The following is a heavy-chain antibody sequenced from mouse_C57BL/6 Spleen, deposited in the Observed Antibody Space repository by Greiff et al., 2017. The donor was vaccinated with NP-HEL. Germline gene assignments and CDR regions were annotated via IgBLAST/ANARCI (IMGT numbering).Heavy chain of an antibody. J-gene: IGHJ2*01. CDR2: IDPSDSYT. CDR3: ARSDYGSHYCDY. CDR1: GYTFTSYW. D-gene: IGHD1-1*01. V-gene: IGHV1-50*01. Sequence: QVQLQQSGAELVKPGASVKLSCKASGYTFTSYWMQWVKQRPGQGLEWIGEIDPSDSYTNYNQKFKGKATLTVDTSSSTAYMQPSSLTSEDSAVYYCARSDYGSHYCDYWGQGTTLTVSS.